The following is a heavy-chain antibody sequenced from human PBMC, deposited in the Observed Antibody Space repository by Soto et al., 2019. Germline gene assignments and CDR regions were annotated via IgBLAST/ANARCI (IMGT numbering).Heavy chain of an antibody. CDR2: INPSGGST. V-gene: IGHV1-46*01. Sequence: ASLKVSCKASGYTFTSYYMHWVRQAPGQGLEWMGIINPSGGSTSYAQKFQGRVTMTRDTSTSTVYMELSSLRSEDTAVYYCARKTTDYGDDGVGSDYSGQVTLVTVSS. J-gene: IGHJ4*02. CDR1: GYTFTSYY. CDR3: ARKTTDYGDDGVGSDY. D-gene: IGHD4-17*01.